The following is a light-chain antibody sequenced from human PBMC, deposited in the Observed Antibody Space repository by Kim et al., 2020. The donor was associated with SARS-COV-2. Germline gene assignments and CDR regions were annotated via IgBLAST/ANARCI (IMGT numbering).Light chain of an antibody. V-gene: IGLV3-1*01. CDR2: QDN. CDR1: TLGDEY. J-gene: IGLJ2*01. Sequence: SYELTQPPSVSVSPGQTARITCSGDTLGDEYVSWYQQKPGQSPVLVIYQDNKRSSGIPERFSGSNSGNTATLTISGTQAMDEADYYCQAWDSSAVVFGGGTKLTVL. CDR3: QAWDSSAVV.